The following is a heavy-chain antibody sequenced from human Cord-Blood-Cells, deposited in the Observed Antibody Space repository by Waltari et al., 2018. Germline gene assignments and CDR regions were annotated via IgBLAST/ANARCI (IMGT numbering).Heavy chain of an antibody. V-gene: IGHV4-34*01. CDR1: GGSFSGYY. CDR2: INHSGST. CDR3: ARAAEYSSSYYYYGMDV. J-gene: IGHJ6*02. D-gene: IGHD6-6*01. Sequence: QVQLQQWGAGLLKPSETLSLTCAVYGGSFSGYYWSWIRQPPGKGLEWSGEINHSGSTNYNPALKGRVTISVDTSKNQCSLKLSSVTAADTAVYYCARAAEYSSSYYYYGMDVWGQGTTVTVSS.